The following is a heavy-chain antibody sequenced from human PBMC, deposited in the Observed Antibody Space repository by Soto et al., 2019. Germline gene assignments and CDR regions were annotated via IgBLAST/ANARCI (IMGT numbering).Heavy chain of an antibody. V-gene: IGHV3-30*18. J-gene: IGHJ4*02. CDR1: GFTFNSYG. D-gene: IGHD2-2*01. CDR2: ISYDGSDK. Sequence: QVQLVESGGGVVQPGRSLRLSCAASGFTFNSYGMHWVRQAPGEGLEWVAVISYDGSDKYYADSVKGRFTISRDNSKNTLYLQMNRLRAEDTAVYYCAKPTPCVRTRCEEFPTFDYWGQGILVTVSS. CDR3: AKPTPCVRTRCEEFPTFDY.